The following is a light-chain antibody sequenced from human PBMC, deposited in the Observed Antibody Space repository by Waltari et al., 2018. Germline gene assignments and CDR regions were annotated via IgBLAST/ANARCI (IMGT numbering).Light chain of an antibody. V-gene: IGKV1-5*03. CDR1: ESVKNN. J-gene: IGKJ4*01. CDR2: KAS. Sequence: DVQLTHSPSTLSASVGDRVTITCRASESVKNNVAWYQHQPGKAPKVLIHKASRLERGVPSRFSGSGYGTEFTLTISSLEPDDFATYYCHQYNTLPLTFGGGTKVEIK. CDR3: HQYNTLPLT.